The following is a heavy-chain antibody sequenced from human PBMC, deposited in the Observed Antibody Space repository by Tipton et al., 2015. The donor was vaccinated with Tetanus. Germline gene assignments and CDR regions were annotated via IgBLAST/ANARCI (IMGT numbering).Heavy chain of an antibody. CDR2: SWYDGTDK. D-gene: IGHD1-26*01. J-gene: IGHJ3*02. CDR3: ARVRGGGSYPNAFDI. CDR1: GFIFSSYG. Sequence: SGFIFSSYGIHWVRQAPGKGLEWVAVSWYDGTDKYYADSVKGRFTISRDNSKNTLYLQMNSLRAEDTAVYYCARVRGGGSYPNAFDIWGQGTLVTVSS. V-gene: IGHV3-33*01.